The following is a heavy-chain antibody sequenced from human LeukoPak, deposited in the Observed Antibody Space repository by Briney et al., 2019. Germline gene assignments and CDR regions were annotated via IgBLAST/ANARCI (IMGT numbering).Heavy chain of an antibody. Sequence: PGRSLRLSCAASGFTFSSYGMHWVRQAPGKGLEWVAVIWYDGSNKYYADSVKGRFTISRDNSKNTLYLQMNSLRAEDTAVYYCARNYYDSSGYVSGYYFDYWGQGTLVTVSS. D-gene: IGHD3-22*01. J-gene: IGHJ4*02. V-gene: IGHV3-33*01. CDR2: IWYDGSNK. CDR3: ARNYYDSSGYVSGYYFDY. CDR1: GFTFSSYG.